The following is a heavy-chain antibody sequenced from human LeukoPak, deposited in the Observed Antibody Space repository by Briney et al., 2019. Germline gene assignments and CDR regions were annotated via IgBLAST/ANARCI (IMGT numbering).Heavy chain of an antibody. J-gene: IGHJ5*02. Sequence: ASVKVSCKASGYTFTSYGISWARQAPGQGLEWMGWISAYNGNTNYAQKLQGRVTMTTDTSTSTAYMELRSLRSDDTAVYYCARDRNTAMEPSFDPWGQGTLVTVSS. CDR2: ISAYNGNT. D-gene: IGHD5-18*01. V-gene: IGHV1-18*01. CDR3: ARDRNTAMEPSFDP. CDR1: GYTFTSYG.